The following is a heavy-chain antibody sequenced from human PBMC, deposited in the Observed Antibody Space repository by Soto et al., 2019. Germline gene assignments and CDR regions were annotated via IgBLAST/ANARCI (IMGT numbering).Heavy chain of an antibody. J-gene: IGHJ4*02. Sequence: SLRLSCAASGFTFSSYAMSWVRQAPGKGLEWVSAISGSGGSTYYADSVKGRFTISRDNSKNTLYLQMNSLRAEDTAVYYCAKEPPNYDFWSGPRDYWGQGTLVTVSS. CDR1: GFTFSSYA. CDR3: AKEPPNYDFWSGPRDY. CDR2: ISGSGGST. V-gene: IGHV3-23*01. D-gene: IGHD3-3*01.